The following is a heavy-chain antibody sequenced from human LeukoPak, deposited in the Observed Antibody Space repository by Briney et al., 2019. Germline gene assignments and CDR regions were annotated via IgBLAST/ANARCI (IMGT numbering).Heavy chain of an antibody. D-gene: IGHD3-22*01. CDR3: ARDNSGSYYFDY. CDR1: GFTFSSYA. J-gene: IGHJ4*02. CDR2: ISYDGSNK. Sequence: GGSLRLSCAASGFTFSSYAMHWVRQAPGKGLEWVAVISYDGSNKYYADSVKGRFTISRDNSKNTLYLQMNSLRAEDTAVYYCARDNSGSYYFDYWGQGTLVTVSS. V-gene: IGHV3-30-3*01.